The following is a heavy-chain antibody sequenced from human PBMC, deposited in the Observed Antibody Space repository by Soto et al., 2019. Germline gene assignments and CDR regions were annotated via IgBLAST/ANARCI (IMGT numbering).Heavy chain of an antibody. J-gene: IGHJ6*02. Sequence: QVQLVESGGGVVQPGRSLRLSCAASGFTFSSYAMHWVRQAPGKGLEWVAVISYDGGNKYYADSVKGRFTISRDNSKNTLYLQMISLRAEDTAVYYCARNNYGGNYYYYGMDVWGQGTTVTVSS. CDR3: ARNNYGGNYYYYGMDV. V-gene: IGHV3-30-3*01. CDR1: GFTFSSYA. D-gene: IGHD4-17*01. CDR2: ISYDGGNK.